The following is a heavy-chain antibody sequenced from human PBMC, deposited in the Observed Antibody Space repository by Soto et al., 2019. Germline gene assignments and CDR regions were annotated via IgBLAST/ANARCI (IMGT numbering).Heavy chain of an antibody. J-gene: IGHJ5*02. CDR1: GYSFTSYW. CDR2: IYPGDSDT. Sequence: GESLKISCKGSGYSFTSYWIGWVRQMPGKGLEWMGIIYPGDSDTRYSPSFQGQVTISADKSISTAYLQWSSLKASDTAMYYCARLQSPRYFDWLPPLGWFDPWGQGTLVTVSS. D-gene: IGHD3-9*01. V-gene: IGHV5-51*01. CDR3: ARLQSPRYFDWLPPLGWFDP.